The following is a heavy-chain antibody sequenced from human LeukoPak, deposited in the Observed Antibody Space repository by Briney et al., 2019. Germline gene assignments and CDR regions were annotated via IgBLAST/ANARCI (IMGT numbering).Heavy chain of an antibody. D-gene: IGHD6-13*01. V-gene: IGHV3-48*01. CDR2: IGIWNSPI. J-gene: IGHJ4*02. Sequence: GGSLTLSCAASGFTFTRHSMNWVRQAPGKGLEWVSFIGIWNSPIHYADSVRGRFTISRDNAKNSIYLQMNSLRAEDTAVYYCAKHRRYSSSWSFDYWGQGTLVTVSS. CDR3: AKHRRYSSSWSFDY. CDR1: GFTFTRHS.